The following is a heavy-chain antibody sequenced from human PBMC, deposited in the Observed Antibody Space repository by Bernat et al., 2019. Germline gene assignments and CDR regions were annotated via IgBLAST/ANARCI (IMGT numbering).Heavy chain of an antibody. V-gene: IGHV1-2*04. CDR2: INPNSGGT. J-gene: IGHJ4*02. Sequence: QVQLVQPGAEVKNPGASVKVSCKASGYTFTGYYMHCVRQAPGQGLEWMGWINPNSGGTNYAQKFQGWVTMARYTIISSAYMKRSRLRYYDTAVDNCARSYGTGSRKFDAWCQSTLVTVS. CDR1: GYTFTGYY. D-gene: IGHD3-10*01. CDR3: ARSYGTGSRKFDA.